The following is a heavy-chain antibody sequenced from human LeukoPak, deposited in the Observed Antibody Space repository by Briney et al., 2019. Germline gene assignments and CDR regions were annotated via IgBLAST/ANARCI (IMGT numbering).Heavy chain of an antibody. J-gene: IGHJ4*02. Sequence: PGGSLRLACAASGFTFSSYAMSWVRQAPGKGLEWVSTISGSGDTTYYADSVKGRFTISRDNSKNTLYLQMNSLRAGDAAVYYCAKAPVTTCSGAYCYPFDYWSQGALVTVSS. CDR3: AKAPVTTCSGAYCYPFDY. CDR2: ISGSGDTT. CDR1: GFTFSSYA. D-gene: IGHD2-15*01. V-gene: IGHV3-23*01.